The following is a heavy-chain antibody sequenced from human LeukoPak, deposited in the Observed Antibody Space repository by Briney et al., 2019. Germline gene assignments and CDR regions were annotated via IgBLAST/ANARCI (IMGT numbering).Heavy chain of an antibody. J-gene: IGHJ1*01. V-gene: IGHV3-21*06. D-gene: IGHD3-22*01. CDR3: AKDRGYYYDSSYYFQH. CDR1: GFTFNTYS. CDR2: IDSSGGYM. Sequence: GSLRLSCEASGFTFNTYSMNWARQAPGKGLEWVSSIDSSGGYMFYADSVKGRFIISRDNAKDSLYLQMNSLRAEDTAVYYCAKDRGYYYDSSYYFQHWGQGTLVTVSS.